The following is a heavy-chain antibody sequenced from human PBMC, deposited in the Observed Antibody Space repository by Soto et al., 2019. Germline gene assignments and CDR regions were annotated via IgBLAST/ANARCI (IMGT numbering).Heavy chain of an antibody. CDR1: GFTVSSNY. CDR3: ARVRKYDFWGDALDI. J-gene: IGHJ3*02. Sequence: GSLRLSCAASGFTVSSNYMSWVRQAPGKGLEWVSVIYSGGSTYYADSVKGRFTISRDNSKNTLYLQMNSLRAEDTAVYYCARVRKYDFWGDALDIWGQGTMVTVSS. D-gene: IGHD3-3*01. V-gene: IGHV3-53*01. CDR2: IYSGGST.